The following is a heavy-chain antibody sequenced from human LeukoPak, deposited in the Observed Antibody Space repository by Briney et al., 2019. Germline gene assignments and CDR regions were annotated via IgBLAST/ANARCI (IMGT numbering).Heavy chain of an antibody. Sequence: ASVKVSCKASGGTFSSYAISWVRQAPGQGLEWMGGIIPIFGTANYAQKFQGRVTITADESTSTAYMELSSLRSEDTAVYYCAGDGDGYALGGFDYWGQGTLVTVSS. CDR1: GGTFSSYA. V-gene: IGHV1-69*13. D-gene: IGHD5-24*01. CDR2: IIPIFGTA. CDR3: AGDGDGYALGGFDY. J-gene: IGHJ4*02.